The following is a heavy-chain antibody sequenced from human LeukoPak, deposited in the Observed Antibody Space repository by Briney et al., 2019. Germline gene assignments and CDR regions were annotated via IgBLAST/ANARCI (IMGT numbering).Heavy chain of an antibody. Sequence: GGSLRLSGAASGFTFSSYAMSWVRQAPGKGLEWVSATSGSGGSTYYADSVQGRFTISRDNSKNTLYLQMNSLRAEDTAVYYCAKDSATPYFDYWGQGTLVTVSS. CDR1: GFTFSSYA. CDR3: AKDSATPYFDY. CDR2: TSGSGGST. J-gene: IGHJ4*02. D-gene: IGHD2-15*01. V-gene: IGHV3-23*01.